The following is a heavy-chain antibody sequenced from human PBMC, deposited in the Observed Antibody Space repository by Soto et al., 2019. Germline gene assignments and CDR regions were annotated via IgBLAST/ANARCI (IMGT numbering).Heavy chain of an antibody. D-gene: IGHD6-6*01. Sequence: PSQTLSLTGAISGDSVSSNSAAWNWIRQSPSRGLEWLGRTYYRSKWYNDYAVSVKSRITINPDTSKNQFSLQLNSVTPEDTAVYYCAIQAARSVAFDIWGQGTMVTVSS. J-gene: IGHJ3*02. CDR1: GDSVSSNSAA. CDR3: AIQAARSVAFDI. CDR2: TYYRSKWYN. V-gene: IGHV6-1*01.